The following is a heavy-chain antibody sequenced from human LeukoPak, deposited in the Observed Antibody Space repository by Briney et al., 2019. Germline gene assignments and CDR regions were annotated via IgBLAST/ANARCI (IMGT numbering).Heavy chain of an antibody. Sequence: SVKVSCKXSGGTFSSYAISWVRQAPGQGLEWMGGIIPIFGTANYAQKFQGRVTITADESTSTAYMELSSLRSEDTAVYYCARDRRDGYTGFDYWGQGTLVTVSS. J-gene: IGHJ4*02. CDR2: IIPIFGTA. CDR1: GGTFSSYA. D-gene: IGHD5-24*01. V-gene: IGHV1-69*01. CDR3: ARDRRDGYTGFDY.